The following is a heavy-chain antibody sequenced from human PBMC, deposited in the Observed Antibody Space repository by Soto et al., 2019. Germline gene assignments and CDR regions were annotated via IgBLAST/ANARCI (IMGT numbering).Heavy chain of an antibody. D-gene: IGHD1-26*01. V-gene: IGHV4-34*01. CDR1: GGSFSGYY. CDR3: ARDLGVGASDY. Sequence: QVQLQQWGAGLLKPSETLSLTCAVYGGSFSGYYWSWIRQPPGKGLEWIGEINHSGSTNYNPSLKSRVTISVDTSKNQFSPKLSSVTAADTAVYYCARDLGVGASDYWGQGTLVTVSS. CDR2: INHSGST. J-gene: IGHJ4*02.